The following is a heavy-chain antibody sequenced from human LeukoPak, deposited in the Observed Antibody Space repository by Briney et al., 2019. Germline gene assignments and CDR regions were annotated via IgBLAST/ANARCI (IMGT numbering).Heavy chain of an antibody. CDR1: GYTFTSYD. CDR2: MNPNSGNT. Sequence: ASVKVSCKASGYTFTSYDINWVRQATGQGLEWMGWMNPNSGNTSYEQKFQGRVTMTRNTSISTAYMELSSLRSEDTAVYYCARGHRSGNYYYYGMDVWGQGTTVTVSS. V-gene: IGHV1-8*01. J-gene: IGHJ6*02. CDR3: ARGHRSGNYYYYGMDV. D-gene: IGHD3-10*01.